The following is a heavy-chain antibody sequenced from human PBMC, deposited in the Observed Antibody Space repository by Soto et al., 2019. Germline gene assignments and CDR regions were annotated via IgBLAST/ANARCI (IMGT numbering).Heavy chain of an antibody. J-gene: IGHJ1*01. Sequence: SETLSLTCAVSGASISSEQSWSWVRQPPGKGLEWIGEMHHSGSTNNNPSLKSRVTMSVDKSKNQFSLMLSSVTAADTAVYYCARSFGWYAIDQWGQGTLVTVSS. D-gene: IGHD6-19*01. CDR1: GASISSEQS. CDR2: MHHSGST. CDR3: ARSFGWYAIDQ. V-gene: IGHV4-4*02.